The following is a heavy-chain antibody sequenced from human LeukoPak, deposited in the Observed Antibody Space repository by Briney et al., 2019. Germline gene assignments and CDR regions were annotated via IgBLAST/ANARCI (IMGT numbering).Heavy chain of an antibody. Sequence: PSETLSLTCAVSVYSISSGYYWGWIRQPPGKGLEWIGSVYHSGSTYYNPSLKSRVTISLDTSKNQFSLNLRSVTAADTAVYYCARGRKSSYSSGQSFDYWGQGTLVTVSS. CDR2: VYHSGST. V-gene: IGHV4-38-2*01. J-gene: IGHJ4*02. CDR1: VYSISSGYY. D-gene: IGHD6-19*01. CDR3: ARGRKSSYSSGQSFDY.